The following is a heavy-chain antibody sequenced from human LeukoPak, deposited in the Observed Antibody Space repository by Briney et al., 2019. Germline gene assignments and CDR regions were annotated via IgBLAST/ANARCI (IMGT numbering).Heavy chain of an antibody. V-gene: IGHV3-23*01. Sequence: PGGSLRLSCAASGFTFSNYAMSWVRQAPGKGLEWFSAITGGGSGIYYADSMKSRFTISRDNSKNTPYLQINSLRAEDTAVYYCAKWGDYDVLTGYYVSDYWGQGTLVTVSS. D-gene: IGHD3-9*01. J-gene: IGHJ4*02. CDR3: AKWGDYDVLTGYYVSDY. CDR2: ITGGGSGI. CDR1: GFTFSNYA.